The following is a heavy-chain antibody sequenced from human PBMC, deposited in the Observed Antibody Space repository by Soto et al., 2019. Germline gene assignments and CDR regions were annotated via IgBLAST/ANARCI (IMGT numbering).Heavy chain of an antibody. CDR2: ISAYNGNT. V-gene: IGHV1-18*04. CDR1: GYTFTSYG. CDR3: ARVFHPPRYSRGYGRWNNCFDP. J-gene: IGHJ5*02. Sequence: GASVKVSCKASGYTFTSYGISWVRQAPGQGLEWMGWISAYNGNTNYAQKLQGRVTMTTDTSTSTAYMELRSLRSDDTAVYYCARVFHPPRYSRGYGRWNNCFDPWGQGTLVTVSS. D-gene: IGHD3-22*01.